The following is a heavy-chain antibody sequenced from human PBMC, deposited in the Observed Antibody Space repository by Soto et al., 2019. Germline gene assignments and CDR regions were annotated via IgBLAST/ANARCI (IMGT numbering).Heavy chain of an antibody. CDR1: GDSLNSGNC. CDR3: AKDPAWGLVF. J-gene: IGHJ4*01. CDR2: LYYSGAN. V-gene: IGHV4-4*02. D-gene: IGHD2-8*01. Sequence: QVQLQESGPGLVKPSETLSLTCAVSGDSLNSGNCWTWVRQPPGKGLEWMGELYYSGANSFNPSLKSRVTISMDKSKNLFSLSVHSVPPAHTATYYCAKDPAWGLVFCGQGILVIVSS.